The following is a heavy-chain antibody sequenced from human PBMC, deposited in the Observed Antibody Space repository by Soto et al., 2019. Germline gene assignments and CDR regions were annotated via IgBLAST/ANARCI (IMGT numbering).Heavy chain of an antibody. Sequence: GESLKISCKGSGYSFTSYWINGVRQMPGKGLEWMGIIYPGDSDTRYSPSFQGQVTISADKSIDTAYLQWRSLKASDTAVYYCARHHGSPGSYFGLDVWGQGTTVTVSS. V-gene: IGHV5-51*01. CDR1: GYSFTSYW. CDR2: IYPGDSDT. CDR3: ARHHGSPGSYFGLDV. D-gene: IGHD6-13*01. J-gene: IGHJ6*02.